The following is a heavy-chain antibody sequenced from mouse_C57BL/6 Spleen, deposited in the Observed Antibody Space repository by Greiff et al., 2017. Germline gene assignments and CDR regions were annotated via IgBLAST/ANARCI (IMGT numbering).Heavy chain of an antibody. V-gene: IGHV5-12*01. J-gene: IGHJ1*03. CDR3: ARHATTVVGYFDV. CDR2: ISNGGGRT. Sequence: EVKLMESGGGLVQPGGSLKLSCAASGFTFSDYYMYWVRQTPEKRLEWVAYISNGGGRTYYPDTVKGRFTISRDNAKNTLYLQMSRLMSEDTAMYYCARHATTVVGYFDVWGTGTKVTVYS. CDR1: GFTFSDYY. D-gene: IGHD1-1*01.